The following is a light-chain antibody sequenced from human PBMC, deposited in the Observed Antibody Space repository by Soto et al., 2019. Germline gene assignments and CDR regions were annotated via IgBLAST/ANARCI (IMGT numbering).Light chain of an antibody. J-gene: IGLJ3*02. CDR3: CSYAGSSTLV. V-gene: IGLV2-23*01. CDR1: SSDVGSYNL. Sequence: QTVVTQPASVSGSPGQSITIACTGTSSDVGSYNLVSWYQQYPGKAPKMMIYEGSKRPSGVSDRFSGSKSGNTASLTISGLQPEDEADYYCCSYAGSSTLVFGGGTKLTVL. CDR2: EGS.